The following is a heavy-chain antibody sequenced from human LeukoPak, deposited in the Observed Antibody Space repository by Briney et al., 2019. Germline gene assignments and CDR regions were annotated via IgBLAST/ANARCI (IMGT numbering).Heavy chain of an antibody. CDR2: IKPNSGDT. CDR3: ARVGVGDYYDISGGFDY. D-gene: IGHD3-22*01. CDR1: GYTFTGYY. J-gene: IGHJ4*02. Sequence: ASVKVSCKASGYTFTGYYIHWVRQAPGQGLEWMGWIKPNSGDTNYAQKFQGRVTMTRDTSISTAYMELSRLRSDDTAVYYCARVGVGDYYDISGGFDYWGQGTLVTVSS. V-gene: IGHV1-2*02.